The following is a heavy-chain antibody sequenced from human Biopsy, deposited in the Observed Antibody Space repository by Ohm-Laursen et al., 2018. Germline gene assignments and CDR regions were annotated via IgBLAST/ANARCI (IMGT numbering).Heavy chain of an antibody. CDR3: ARWETTLGRSLDS. J-gene: IGHJ4*02. D-gene: IGHD1-26*01. CDR1: GYTFTSHD. V-gene: IGHV1-8*01. CDR2: TSPNTGNT. Sequence: ASVKVSCKASGYTFTSHDINWVRQATGQGLEWMGWTSPNTGNTVYAQRFQDRVTMTGDTSTGTAYMELTSLTSDDTAAYFCARWETTLGRSLDSWGQGTLVAVSS.